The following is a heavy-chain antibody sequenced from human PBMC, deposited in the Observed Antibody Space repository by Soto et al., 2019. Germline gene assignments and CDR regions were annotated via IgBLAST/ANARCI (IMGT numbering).Heavy chain of an antibody. V-gene: IGHV4-61*01. CDR1: GGSVSSGSYY. J-gene: IGHJ4*02. Sequence: QVQLQESGPGLVKPSETLSLTCTVSGGSVSSGSYYWSWIRQPPGKGLEWIGYIYYSGSTNYNPSLRSRVTTSVDTSKNQFSLKRSSGTAADTAVYYWSRGAGVSYPNYFDYWGQGTLVTVSS. D-gene: IGHD1-26*01. CDR3: SRGAGVSYPNYFDY. CDR2: IYYSGST.